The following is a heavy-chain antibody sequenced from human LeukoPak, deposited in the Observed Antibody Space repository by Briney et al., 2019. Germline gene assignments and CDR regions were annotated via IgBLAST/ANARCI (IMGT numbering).Heavy chain of an antibody. J-gene: IGHJ4*02. D-gene: IGHD4/OR15-4a*01. CDR1: GFTFSTYS. Sequence: GGSLRLSCAASGFTFSTYSMNWVRQAPGKGLEWVSYISSSSSTIYYADSVKGRFTISRDNAKNSLYLQMNSLRAEDTAIYYCAKERDYGPADYWGQGTLVTVSS. CDR3: AKERDYGPADY. V-gene: IGHV3-48*01. CDR2: ISSSSSTI.